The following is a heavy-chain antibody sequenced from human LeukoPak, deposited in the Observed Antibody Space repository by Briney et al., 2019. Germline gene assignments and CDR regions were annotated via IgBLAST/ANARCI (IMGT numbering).Heavy chain of an antibody. CDR3: ARRRNFDSGGLGPYFDY. CDR1: GYSFSSYW. Sequence: GESLKISCKGSGYSFSSYWIGWVRQMPGKGLEWMGIVFPGDSDTRYSPSFQGQVTISVDKSISTAYLQWSGLKASDTAVYYCARRRNFDSGGLGPYFDYWGQGTLVTDSS. CDR2: VFPGDSDT. D-gene: IGHD3-22*01. J-gene: IGHJ4*02. V-gene: IGHV5-51*01.